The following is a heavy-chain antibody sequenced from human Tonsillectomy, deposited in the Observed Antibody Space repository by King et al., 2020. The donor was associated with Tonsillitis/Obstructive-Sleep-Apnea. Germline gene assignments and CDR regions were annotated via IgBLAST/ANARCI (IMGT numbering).Heavy chain of an antibody. CDR1: GFSLRTSGVG. J-gene: IGHJ3*02. CDR3: AHGAVAGHGVDAFDI. D-gene: IGHD6-19*01. V-gene: IGHV2-5*02. Sequence: TLKESGPTLVKPTQTLTLTCTFSGFSLRTSGVGVGWIRQPPGKALEWLALIYWDDDKRYSPSLKSRLTITKDTSKNQVVLTVTNMDPVDTATYYCAHGAVAGHGVDAFDIWGQGTMVTVSS. CDR2: IYWDDDK.